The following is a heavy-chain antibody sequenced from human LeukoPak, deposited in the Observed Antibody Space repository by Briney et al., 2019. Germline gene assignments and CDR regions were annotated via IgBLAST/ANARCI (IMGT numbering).Heavy chain of an antibody. CDR3: ARSTMIVVVPFDY. J-gene: IGHJ4*02. CDR1: GYTFTSYG. D-gene: IGHD3-22*01. Sequence: GASVKVSCKASGYTFTSYGISWVRQAPGQGLEWMGWISAYNGNTNYAQKLQARVNMTTYTSTSTAYMEMRSLRSDDTAVYYCARSTMIVVVPFDYWGQGTLVTVSS. V-gene: IGHV1-18*01. CDR2: ISAYNGNT.